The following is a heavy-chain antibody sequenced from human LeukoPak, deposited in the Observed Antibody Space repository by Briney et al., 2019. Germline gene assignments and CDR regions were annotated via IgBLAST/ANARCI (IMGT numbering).Heavy chain of an antibody. J-gene: IGHJ3*02. CDR3: AKVHFGDYSPYAFDI. D-gene: IGHD4-17*01. V-gene: IGHV3-9*01. Sequence: GRSLRLSCAASGFTFDDYAMHWVRQAPGKGLEWVSGISWNSGSIGYADSVKGRFTISRDNAKNSLYLQMNSLRAEDTALYYCAKVHFGDYSPYAFDIWGQGTMVTVSS. CDR1: GFTFDDYA. CDR2: ISWNSGSI.